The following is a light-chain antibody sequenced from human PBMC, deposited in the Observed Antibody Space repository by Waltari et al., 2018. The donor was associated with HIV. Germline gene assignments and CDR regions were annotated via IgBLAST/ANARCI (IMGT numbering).Light chain of an antibody. J-gene: IGLJ2*01. Sequence: QSALTQPASVSGSPGPSITISCTGTSSDVGGYNYVSWYQQHPGKAPKLLIFEVSNRPSGVSNRFSGSKSGNTASLTISGLQAEDEADYYCSSYTSSSNLDVIFGGGTKLTVL. CDR2: EVS. V-gene: IGLV2-14*01. CDR3: SSYTSSSNLDVI. CDR1: SSDVGGYNY.